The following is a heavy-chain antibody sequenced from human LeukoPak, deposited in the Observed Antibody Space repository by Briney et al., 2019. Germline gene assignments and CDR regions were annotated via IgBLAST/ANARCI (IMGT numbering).Heavy chain of an antibody. J-gene: IGHJ4*02. CDR2: ISYDGSNK. V-gene: IGHV3-30-3*01. D-gene: IGHD6-19*01. Sequence: GGSLRLSCAASGFTFSSYAMHWVRQAPGKGLEWVAVISYDGSNKYCADSVKGRFTISRDNSKNTLYLQMNSLRAEDTAVYYCARGYYSSGWTDYYFDYWGQGTLVTVSS. CDR1: GFTFSSYA. CDR3: ARGYYSSGWTDYYFDY.